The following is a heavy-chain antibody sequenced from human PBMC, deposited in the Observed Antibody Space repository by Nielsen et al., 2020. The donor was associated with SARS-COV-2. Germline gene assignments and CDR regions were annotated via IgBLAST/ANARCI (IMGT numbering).Heavy chain of an antibody. J-gene: IGHJ4*02. CDR3: ARDGNSSGYYYFSGY. D-gene: IGHD3-22*01. Sequence: VRQAPGKGLEWVSSISSSSSYIYYADSVKGRFAISRDNAKNSLYLQMNSLRAEDTAVYYCARDGNSSGYYYFSGYWGQGTLVTVSS. V-gene: IGHV3-21*01. CDR2: ISSSSSYI.